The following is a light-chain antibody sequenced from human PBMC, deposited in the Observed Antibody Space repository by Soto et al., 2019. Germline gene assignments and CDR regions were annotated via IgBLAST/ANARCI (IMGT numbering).Light chain of an antibody. CDR2: YDS. V-gene: IGLV3-21*04. CDR3: QVWDSSSDHHVV. J-gene: IGLJ2*01. Sequence: SYGLTQPPSVSVAPGKTARITCGGNNIGSKSVHWYQQKPGQAPVLVIYYDSDRPSGIPERFSGSNSGNTATLTISRVEAGDEADYYCQVWDSSSDHHVVFGGGTKVTVL. CDR1: NIGSKS.